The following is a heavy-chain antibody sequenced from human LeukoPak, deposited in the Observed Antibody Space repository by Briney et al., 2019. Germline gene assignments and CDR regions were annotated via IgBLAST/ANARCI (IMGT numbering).Heavy chain of an antibody. J-gene: IGHJ5*02. CDR3: ARVAVGYSSSQNWFDP. CDR1: GYTFTSYG. V-gene: IGHV1-18*01. D-gene: IGHD6-13*01. CDR2: ISAYNGNT. Sequence: ASVKVSCKASGYTFTSYGISWARQAPGQGLEWMGWISAYNGNTNYAQKLQGRVTMTTDTSTSTAYMELRSLRSDDTAVYYCARVAVGYSSSQNWFDPWGQGTLVTVSS.